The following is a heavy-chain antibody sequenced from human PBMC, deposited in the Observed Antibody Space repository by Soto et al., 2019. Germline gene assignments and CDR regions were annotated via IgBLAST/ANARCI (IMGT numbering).Heavy chain of an antibody. CDR2: TYYRSKWYN. CDR3: ARARYNWNSNWFDP. D-gene: IGHD1-7*01. V-gene: IGHV6-1*01. Sequence: QTLSLTCAISVDSVSSNIAAWNWIIQSPSRGLEWLGRTYYRSKWYNDYAVSVKSRITINPDTSKNQFSLQLNSVTPEDTAVYYCARARYNWNSNWFDPWGQGTLVTVSS. J-gene: IGHJ5*02. CDR1: VDSVSSNIAA.